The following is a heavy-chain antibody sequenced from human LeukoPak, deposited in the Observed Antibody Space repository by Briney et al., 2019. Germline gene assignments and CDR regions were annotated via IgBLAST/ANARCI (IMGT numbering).Heavy chain of an antibody. CDR3: TRDIVIMRGFDS. V-gene: IGHV3-49*04. J-gene: IGHJ4*02. Sequence: GGSLRLSCSASGFTLGDYAMSWVRQAPGRGLEWVAFIRSKAYGVTAEYAASVKGRFNMSRDDAKSIASLQMNSLKTEDTAVYYCTRDIVIMRGFDSWGQGTLVTVSS. CDR1: GFTLGDYA. CDR2: IRSKAYGVTA. D-gene: IGHD2-8*01.